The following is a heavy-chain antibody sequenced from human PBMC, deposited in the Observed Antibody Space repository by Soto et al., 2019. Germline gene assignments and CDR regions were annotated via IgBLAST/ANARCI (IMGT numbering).Heavy chain of an antibody. CDR2: ISYDGSNK. V-gene: IGHV3-30*18. CDR3: AKTAYVGATMSHAFDI. D-gene: IGHD1-26*01. CDR1: GFTFSSYG. Sequence: QVQLVESGGGVVQPGRSLRLSCAASGFTFSSYGMHWVRQAPGKGLEWVAVISYDGSNKYYADSVKGRFTISRDNSKNTLYLQMNSLRAEDTAVYYCAKTAYVGATMSHAFDIWGQGTMVTVSS. J-gene: IGHJ3*02.